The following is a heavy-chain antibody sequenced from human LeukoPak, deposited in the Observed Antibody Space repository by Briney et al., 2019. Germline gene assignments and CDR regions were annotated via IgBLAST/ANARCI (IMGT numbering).Heavy chain of an antibody. CDR2: ISSISSNI. Sequence: GGCLRLSCAASGFTFGSYSMNWVRQPPGKGLEWVSSISSISSNIYSAYSVKGRFTISRNNAKTSLYLQMNSLRAKDTAVYYCAREVRSSWTGGWFDPWGQGTLVTVSS. CDR3: AREVRSSWTGGWFDP. J-gene: IGHJ5*02. D-gene: IGHD6-13*01. V-gene: IGHV3-21*01. CDR1: GFTFGSYS.